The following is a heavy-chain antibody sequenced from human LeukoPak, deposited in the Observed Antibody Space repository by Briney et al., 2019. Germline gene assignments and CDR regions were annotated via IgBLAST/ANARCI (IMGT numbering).Heavy chain of an antibody. D-gene: IGHD3-10*01. Sequence: PGGSLSLSCAASGFTFSNYARSWVRQAPGKGLEWVSSISGSGGSTYYADSVKGRITNSRDNSKTPLYLQMNSPRAQDTAVYYCAKSSMVRGVYQHWGQGTLVTVSS. V-gene: IGHV3-23*01. CDR3: AKSSMVRGVYQH. CDR2: ISGSGGST. CDR1: GFTFSNYA. J-gene: IGHJ1*01.